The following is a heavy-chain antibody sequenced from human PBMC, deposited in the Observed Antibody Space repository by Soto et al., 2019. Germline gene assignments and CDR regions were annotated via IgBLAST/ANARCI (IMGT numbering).Heavy chain of an antibody. CDR1: GDSISSYY. J-gene: IGHJ4*02. Sequence: QVQLQESGPGLVKPSETLSLTCAVSGDSISSYYCMSIRQPPGKGLESIGYLYYGRSANYNPSLKSGVTLSVDTSSNQCSLTLSSMTAADTAVDYCALRSMAVVPEYWGQGTLVTVSS. D-gene: IGHD3-22*01. CDR3: ALRSMAVVPEY. CDR2: LYYGRSA. V-gene: IGHV4-59*04.